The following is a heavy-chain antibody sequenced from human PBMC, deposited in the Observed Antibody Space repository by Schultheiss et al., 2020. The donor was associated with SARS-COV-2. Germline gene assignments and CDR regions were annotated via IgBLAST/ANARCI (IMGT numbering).Heavy chain of an antibody. CDR2: ISYDGSNK. Sequence: GGSLRLSCAASGFTFSSYAMHWVRQAPGKGLEWVAVISYDGSNKYYADSVKGRFTISRDNSKNTLYLQMNSLRAEDTAVYYCAKDRPSSNRWGQGTLVTVSS. CDR3: AKDRPSSNR. CDR1: GFTFSSYA. V-gene: IGHV3-30*01. J-gene: IGHJ4*02.